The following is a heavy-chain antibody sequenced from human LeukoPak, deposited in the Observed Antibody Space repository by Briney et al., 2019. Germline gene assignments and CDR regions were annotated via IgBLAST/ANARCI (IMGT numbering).Heavy chain of an antibody. V-gene: IGHV3-30*18. CDR3: ANAQYCSSTSCSPPGGY. J-gene: IGHJ4*02. D-gene: IGHD2-2*01. CDR1: GFTFSSYG. CDR2: ISYDGSNK. Sequence: PGRSLRLSCAASGFTFSSYGMHWVRQAPGKGLEWVAVISYDGSNKYYADSVKGRFTISRDNSKNTLYLQMNSLRAEDTAVYYCANAQYCSSTSCSPPGGYWGQGTLVTVSS.